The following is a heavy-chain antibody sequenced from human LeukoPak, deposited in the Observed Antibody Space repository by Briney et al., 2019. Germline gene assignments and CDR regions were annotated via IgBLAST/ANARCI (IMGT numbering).Heavy chain of an antibody. V-gene: IGHV3-11*01. CDR2: ISGSGSDI. D-gene: IGHD3-22*01. CDR1: GFSFSNSY. J-gene: IGHJ3*02. Sequence: PGGSLRLSCVVSGFSFSNSYMTWIRQTPGKGLESLAYISGSGSDIYYADSVKGRFTISRDNAKNSLYLQMNSLRAEDTAVYYCASPYYYDTDAFDIWGQGTMVTVSS. CDR3: ASPYYYDTDAFDI.